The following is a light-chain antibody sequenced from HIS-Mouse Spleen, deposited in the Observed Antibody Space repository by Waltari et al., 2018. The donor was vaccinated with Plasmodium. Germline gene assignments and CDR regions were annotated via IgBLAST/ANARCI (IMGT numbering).Light chain of an antibody. CDR2: EVS. J-gene: IGLJ1*01. CDR1: SRDVGGSNY. Sequence: QSALTQPASVSGSPGQSITLPCTGTSRDVGGSNYVSWYQQHPGKAPKLMIYEVSNRPSGVSNRFSGSKSGNTASLTISGLQAEDEADYYCSSYTSSSTPYVFGTGTKVTVL. V-gene: IGLV2-14*01. CDR3: SSYTSSSTPYV.